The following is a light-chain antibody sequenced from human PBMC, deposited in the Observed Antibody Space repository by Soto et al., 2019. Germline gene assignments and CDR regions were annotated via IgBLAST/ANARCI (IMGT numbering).Light chain of an antibody. CDR2: GAS. CDR3: QQYGSSPRM. J-gene: IGKJ1*01. V-gene: IGKV3-20*01. Sequence: EIVLTQSPGTLSLSPGERATLSCRASQSVSSSYLAWYQQKPGQAPRLLIYGASSRATGTPDRFSGSGSGTDFTLTISGLEPEDFAVYYCQQYGSSPRMFGQGTKV. CDR1: QSVSSSY.